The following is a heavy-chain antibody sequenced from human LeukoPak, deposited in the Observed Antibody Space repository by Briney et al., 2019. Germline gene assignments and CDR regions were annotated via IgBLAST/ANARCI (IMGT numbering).Heavy chain of an antibody. CDR1: GGSISSGGYY. D-gene: IGHD2-15*01. J-gene: IGHJ4*02. CDR2: IYYSGST. Sequence: SQTLSLTCTVSGGSISSGGYYWSWIRQHPGKGLEWIGYIYYSGSTYYNPSLKSRVTISVDTSKNQFSLKLSSVTAADTAVYYCARENCSGGSCYYFDYWGQGTLVTVSS. CDR3: ARENCSGGSCYYFDY. V-gene: IGHV4-31*03.